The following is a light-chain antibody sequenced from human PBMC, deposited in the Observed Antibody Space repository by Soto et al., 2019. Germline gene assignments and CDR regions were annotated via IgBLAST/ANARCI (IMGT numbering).Light chain of an antibody. CDR2: GAS. Sequence: ETVMTQSPATLSVSPGERATLSCRASQSVSSNLAWYQQKPGQAPRLLIYGASSRATGSPARFSGSGSGTDFTLTISNLQSEDFAVYYCQQYDNWPGTFGQGTKLEIK. V-gene: IGKV3-15*01. CDR1: QSVSSN. CDR3: QQYDNWPGT. J-gene: IGKJ2*01.